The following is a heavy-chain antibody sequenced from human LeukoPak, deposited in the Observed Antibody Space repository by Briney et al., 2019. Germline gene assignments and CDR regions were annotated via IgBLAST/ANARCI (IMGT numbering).Heavy chain of an antibody. CDR3: ASALGYCSGGSCYPEANFDY. J-gene: IGHJ4*02. CDR2: ISSSSSYI. Sequence: GGSLRLSCAASGFTFSSYSMNWVRQAPGKGLEWVSSISSSSSYIYNADSVKGRFTISRDNAKNSLYLQTNSLRAEDTAVYYCASALGYCSGGSCYPEANFDYWGQGTLVTVSS. V-gene: IGHV3-21*01. D-gene: IGHD2-15*01. CDR1: GFTFSSYS.